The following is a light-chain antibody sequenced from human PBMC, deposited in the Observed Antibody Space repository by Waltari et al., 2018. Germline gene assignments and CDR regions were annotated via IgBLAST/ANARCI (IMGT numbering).Light chain of an antibody. V-gene: IGLV2-23*02. CDR3: CSYAGSSTVV. CDR2: EVS. J-gene: IGLJ2*01. CDR1: SSDVGSYNL. Sequence: QSALTQPASVSGSPGQSITISCTGTSSDVGSYNLVSWYQHHPGKAPKVMIYEVSKGPSGVSNRFSGSKSGNTASLTISGLQAEDEADYYCCSYAGSSTVVFGGGTKLTVL.